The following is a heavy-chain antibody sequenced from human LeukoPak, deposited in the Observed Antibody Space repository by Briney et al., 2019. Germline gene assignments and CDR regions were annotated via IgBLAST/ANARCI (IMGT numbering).Heavy chain of an antibody. CDR2: IKQDGSEK. CDR1: GGSFSDYY. J-gene: IGHJ3*02. Sequence: ETLSLTCAVTGGSFSDYYWSWIRQAPGKGLEWVANIKQDGSEKYYVDSVKGRFTISRDNAKNSLYVQMNSLRAEDTAVYHCARVRGILGAFDIWGQGTMVTVSS. V-gene: IGHV3-7*01. CDR3: ARVRGILGAFDI. D-gene: IGHD1-1*01.